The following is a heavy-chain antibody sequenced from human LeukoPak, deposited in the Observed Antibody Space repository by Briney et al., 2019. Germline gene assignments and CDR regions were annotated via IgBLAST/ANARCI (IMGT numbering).Heavy chain of an antibody. CDR2: IYYSGST. CDR1: GGSISNYY. Sequence: SETLSLTCTVSGGSISNYYWSWIRQPPGKGLEWIGYIYYSGSTNYNPSLKSRVTISVDTSKNQFSLKLSSVTAADTAVYYCARVGGTNYYYGMDVWGQGTTVTVSS. J-gene: IGHJ6*02. D-gene: IGHD1-26*01. V-gene: IGHV4-59*01. CDR3: ARVGGTNYYYGMDV.